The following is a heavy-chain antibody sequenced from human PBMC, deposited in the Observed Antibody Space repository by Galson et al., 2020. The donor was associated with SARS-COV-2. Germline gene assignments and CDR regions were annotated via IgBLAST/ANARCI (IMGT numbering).Heavy chain of an antibody. J-gene: IGHJ5*02. CDR2: IYYSGPT. CDR3: ARAGSRVTTSGYCDP. D-gene: IGHD4-4*01. CDR1: GDSISSSRYY. Sequence: LSLTCAVSGDSISSSRYYWGWLRQPPGAGLEWIGSIYYSGPTYYNSSLKSRVTISIATSKNQFSLKLTSVTAADTAVYYCARAGSRVTTSGYCDPWGQGTLVTGSS. V-gene: IGHV4-39*07.